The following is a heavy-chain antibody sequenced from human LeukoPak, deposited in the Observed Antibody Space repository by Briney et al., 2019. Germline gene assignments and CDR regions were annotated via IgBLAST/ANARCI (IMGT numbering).Heavy chain of an antibody. J-gene: IGHJ5*02. CDR2: IYYSGST. V-gene: IGHV4-39*01. D-gene: IGHD6-25*01. CDR1: GGSISSSSYY. Sequence: SETLSLTCTVSGGSISSSSYYWGWIRQPPGKGLEWIGSIYYSGSTYYNPSLKSRVTISVDTSKNQFSLKLSSVTAADTAVYYCARLHSSGYHWGQGTLVTVSS. CDR3: ARLHSSGYH.